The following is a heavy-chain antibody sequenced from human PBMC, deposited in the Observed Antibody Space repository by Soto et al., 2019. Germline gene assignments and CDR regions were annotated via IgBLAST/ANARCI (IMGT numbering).Heavy chain of an antibody. CDR3: ARAMDTLHDAFDL. CDR2: IYHSGST. D-gene: IGHD5-18*01. V-gene: IGHV4-30-2*01. Sequence: QLQLQESGSGLVKPSQTLSLTCAVSGGSVSSGGYSWNWIRQPPGKGLEWIGYIYHSGSTYYNPSLKSRVTISIERSKNQFSLKLNSVTAADTAVYYCARAMDTLHDAFDLWGQGTMVTVSS. CDR1: GGSVSSGGYS. J-gene: IGHJ3*01.